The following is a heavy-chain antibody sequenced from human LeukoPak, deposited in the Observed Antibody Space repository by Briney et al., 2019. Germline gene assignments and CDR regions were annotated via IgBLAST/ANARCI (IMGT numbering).Heavy chain of an antibody. CDR3: ARIDRDSSFYDAFDI. CDR1: GGSISSSSYY. V-gene: IGHV4-39*01. Sequence: SETLSLTCTVSGGSISSSSYYWGWIRQPPGKGLEWIGSIYYSGSTYYNPSLKSRVTISVDTSKNQFSLKLSSVTAADTAVYYCARIDRDSSFYDAFDIWGQGTMVTVSS. J-gene: IGHJ3*02. D-gene: IGHD6-6*01. CDR2: IYYSGST.